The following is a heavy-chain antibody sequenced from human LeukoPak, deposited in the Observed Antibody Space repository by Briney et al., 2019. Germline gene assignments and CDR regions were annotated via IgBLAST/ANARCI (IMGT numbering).Heavy chain of an antibody. D-gene: IGHD6-19*01. CDR1: GGSISSSSYY. CDR3: ARLEAVAGTKGAFDI. J-gene: IGHJ3*02. Sequence: SETLSLTCTVSGGSISSSSYYWGWIRQPPGKGLEWIGSIYYSGSTYYNPSLKSRVTISVDTSKNQLSLKLSSVTAADTAVYYCARLEAVAGTKGAFDIWGQGTMVTVSS. V-gene: IGHV4-39*01. CDR2: IYYSGST.